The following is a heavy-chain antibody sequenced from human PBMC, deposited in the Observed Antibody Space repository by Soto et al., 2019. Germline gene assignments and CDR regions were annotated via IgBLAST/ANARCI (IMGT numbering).Heavy chain of an antibody. D-gene: IGHD3-22*01. Sequence: SETLSLTCAVSGGSISSGGYSWSWIRQPPGKGLEWIGYIYYAGTTTYNPSLQSRVSISVDTSKNEVSLKLTSVTAADTAVYFCARLGAYYQSLDPWGPGTLVTVSS. CDR1: GGSISSGGYS. J-gene: IGHJ5*02. V-gene: IGHV4-30-4*07. CDR3: ARLGAYYQSLDP. CDR2: IYYAGTT.